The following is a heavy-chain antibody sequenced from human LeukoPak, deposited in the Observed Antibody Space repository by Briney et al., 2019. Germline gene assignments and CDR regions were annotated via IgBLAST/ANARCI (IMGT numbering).Heavy chain of an antibody. Sequence: SETLSLTCTVSGGSISNYYWTWIRQPAGKGLEWIGRVYTTGTTNYNPSLKSRVTMSVDTSENQFSLKLSSVTAADTAVYYCARQSSLYRGSSMSNDAFDIWGQGTMVTVSS. CDR1: GGSISNYY. J-gene: IGHJ3*02. CDR2: VYTTGTT. CDR3: ARQSSLYRGSSMSNDAFDI. V-gene: IGHV4-4*07. D-gene: IGHD6-13*01.